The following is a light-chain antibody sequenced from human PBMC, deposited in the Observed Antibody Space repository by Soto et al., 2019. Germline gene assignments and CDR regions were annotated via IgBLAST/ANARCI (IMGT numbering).Light chain of an antibody. CDR2: KNN. CDR3: ATWDVSLSGVV. V-gene: IGLV1-47*01. J-gene: IGLJ3*02. Sequence: QSVLTQPPSASATPGQSVTISCSGSTSNIGTNYVYWYQQLPGMAPKLLIYKNNHRPSGVPDRFSASKSGTSASLAIGGLRSEDEAAYHCATWDVSLSGVVFGGGTKLTVL. CDR1: TSNIGTNY.